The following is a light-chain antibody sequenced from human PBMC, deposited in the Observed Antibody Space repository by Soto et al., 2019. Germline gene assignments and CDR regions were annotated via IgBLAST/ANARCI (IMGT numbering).Light chain of an antibody. CDR2: EVS. Sequence: QSALTQPPSASGSPGQSVTISCTGTSSDVGGYNYVSWYQQHPGKAPKLMIYEVSKRPSGVPDRFSGSKSGNTASLTVSGLQAGEEADYYCCSYAGSRVFGPGP. V-gene: IGLV2-8*01. CDR1: SSDVGGYNY. J-gene: IGLJ1*01. CDR3: CSYAGSRV.